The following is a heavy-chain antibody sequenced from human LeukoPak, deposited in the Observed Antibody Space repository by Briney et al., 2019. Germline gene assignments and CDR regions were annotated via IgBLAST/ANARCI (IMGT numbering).Heavy chain of an antibody. CDR3: ATEALDDSDSYFEY. D-gene: IGHD3-10*01. CDR2: FDPEDGET. J-gene: IGHJ4*02. V-gene: IGHV1-24*01. Sequence: ASVKVSCEVSGYTLTELSMHWVRQAPGKGLEWMGRFDPEDGETIYAQTLQGRVTMTEGTSTDTAYMELSSLRSEDTAVYYCATEALDDSDSYFEYWGQGTLVTVSS. CDR1: GYTLTELS.